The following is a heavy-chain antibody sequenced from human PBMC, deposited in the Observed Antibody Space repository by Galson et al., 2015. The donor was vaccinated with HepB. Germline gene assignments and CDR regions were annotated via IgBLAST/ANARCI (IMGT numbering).Heavy chain of an antibody. J-gene: IGHJ3*02. V-gene: IGHV3-21*01. CDR2: ISSSSSSI. CDR3: ARADWCSGGSCYSTAFDI. Sequence: SLRLSCAASGLTFSTYSMNWVRQAPGKGLEWVSYISSSSSSIYYADSVKGRFTISRDNAKNSLYLQMNSLRAEDTAVYYCARADWCSGGSCYSTAFDIWGQGTMVTVSS. CDR1: GLTFSTYS. D-gene: IGHD2-15*01.